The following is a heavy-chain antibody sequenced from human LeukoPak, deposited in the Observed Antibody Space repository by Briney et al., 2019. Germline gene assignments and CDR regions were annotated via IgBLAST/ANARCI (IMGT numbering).Heavy chain of an antibody. V-gene: IGHV3-48*04. CDR1: GFTFNTYS. CDR3: ARALLNYAPYYLDH. J-gene: IGHJ4*02. CDR2: ISGTRSTI. D-gene: IGHD2-2*01. Sequence: GGSLRLSCAASGFTFNTYSMNWVRQAPGQGLEWLSYISGTRSTIYYADSVKGRFTISRDNARNSLYLQMNSLKVEDTAVYYCARALLNYAPYYLDHWGQGALVIVSS.